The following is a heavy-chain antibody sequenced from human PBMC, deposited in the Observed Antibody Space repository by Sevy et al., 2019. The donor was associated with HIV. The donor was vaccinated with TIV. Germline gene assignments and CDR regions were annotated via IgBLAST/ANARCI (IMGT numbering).Heavy chain of an antibody. CDR1: GFTFSRYW. CDR3: ASLDNSGYYYGGDY. CDR2: KKQDESGK. V-gene: IGHV3-7*01. D-gene: IGHD3-22*01. Sequence: GGSLRLSCAGSGFTFSRYWMSWVRQAPGKGLEWVANKKQDESGKHYVDSVKGRFTISRDNAKNLLFLQMNSLRAEDTAVYYCASLDNSGYYYGGDYWGPGTLVTVSS. J-gene: IGHJ4*02.